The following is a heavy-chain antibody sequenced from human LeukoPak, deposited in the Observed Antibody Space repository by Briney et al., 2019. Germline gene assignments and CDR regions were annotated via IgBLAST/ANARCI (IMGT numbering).Heavy chain of an antibody. CDR3: AREAAAGTGFDY. Sequence: ASVKVSCKASGYTLTGYYMHWVRQAPGQGLEWMGWINPNSGGTNYAQKFQGRVTMTRDTSISTAYMELSRLRSDDTAVYYCAREAAAGTGFDYWGQGTLVTVSS. CDR2: INPNSGGT. V-gene: IGHV1-2*02. J-gene: IGHJ4*02. D-gene: IGHD6-13*01. CDR1: GYTLTGYY.